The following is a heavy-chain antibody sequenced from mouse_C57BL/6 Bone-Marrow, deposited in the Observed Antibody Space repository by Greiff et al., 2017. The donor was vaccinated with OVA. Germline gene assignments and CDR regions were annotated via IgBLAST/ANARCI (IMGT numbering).Heavy chain of an antibody. V-gene: IGHV1-7*01. J-gene: IGHJ1*03. CDR2: INPSSGYT. CDR1: GYTFTSYW. Sequence: QVQLQQSGAELAKPGASVKLSCKASGYTFTSYWMHWVKQRPGQGLEWIGYINPSSGYTKYNQKFKDKATLTADKSSSTAYMQLSSLTYEDSAVYYCARSPPIYYYGSSYWYFDVWGTGTTVTVSS. D-gene: IGHD1-1*01. CDR3: ARSPPIYYYGSSYWYFDV.